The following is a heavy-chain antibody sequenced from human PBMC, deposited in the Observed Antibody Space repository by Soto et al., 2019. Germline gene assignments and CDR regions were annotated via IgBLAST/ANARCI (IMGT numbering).Heavy chain of an antibody. V-gene: IGHV4-59*08. CDR1: GGSISSYY. CDR2: IYYSGST. D-gene: IGHD4-17*01. Sequence: QVQLQESGPGLVKPSETLSLTCTVSGGSISSYYWSWIRQPPGKGLEWIGYIYYSGSTNYNPSFKSRVTISVDTSKNQFSLKLSSVTAADTAVYYCARRYGGTFDYWGQGTLVTAYS. CDR3: ARRYGGTFDY. J-gene: IGHJ4*02.